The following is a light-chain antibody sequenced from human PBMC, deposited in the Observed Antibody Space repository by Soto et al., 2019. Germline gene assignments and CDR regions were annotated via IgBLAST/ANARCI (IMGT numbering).Light chain of an antibody. V-gene: IGKV3-11*01. CDR2: YAS. CDR1: QSVSSY. J-gene: IGKJ4*01. Sequence: EIVLTQSPATLSLSPGERATLSCRASQSVSSYLAWYQQKPGQAPRLLIYYASNRATGIPARFSGSGSGTDFTLTISSLEPEDFAVYYCQQRSDWPLTFGAGTKVEIK. CDR3: QQRSDWPLT.